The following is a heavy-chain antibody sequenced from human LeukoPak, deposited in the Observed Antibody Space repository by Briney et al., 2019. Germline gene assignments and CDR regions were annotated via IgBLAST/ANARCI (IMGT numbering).Heavy chain of an antibody. J-gene: IGHJ4*02. CDR3: ARDEYSGSGTFDY. V-gene: IGHV4-31*03. Sequence: SQTLSLTCTVSGGSISSNGYYWTWISQLPGKGLEWIGHIYYSGGSSYNPSLKSRVTISVDTSKNQFSLKLSSVTAADTAVYYCARDEYSGSGTFDYWGQGTLVTVSS. D-gene: IGHD5-12*01. CDR2: IYYSGGS. CDR1: GGSISSNGYY.